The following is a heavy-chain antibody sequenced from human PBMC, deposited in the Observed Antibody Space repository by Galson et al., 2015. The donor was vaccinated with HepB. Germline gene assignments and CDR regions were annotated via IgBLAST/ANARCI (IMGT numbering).Heavy chain of an antibody. D-gene: IGHD3-22*01. CDR1: GDSVFSNSAA. V-gene: IGHV6-1*01. CDR2: TYYRSKWYY. CDR3: ARNVYYDTSGYYYKPDWVDP. J-gene: IGHJ5*02. Sequence: CAISGDSVFSNSAAWNWIRQSPSRGLEWLGRTYYRSKWYYDYAVSVRSRITINPDISRNQFSLQLYSVTPEDTAVYYCARNVYYDTSGYYYKPDWVDPWGQGTLFTVTS.